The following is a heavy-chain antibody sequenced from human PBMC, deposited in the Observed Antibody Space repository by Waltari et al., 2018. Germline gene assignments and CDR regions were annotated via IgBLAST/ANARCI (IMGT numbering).Heavy chain of an antibody. D-gene: IGHD3-22*01. V-gene: IGHV4-38-2*01. Sequence: QVQLQESGPGLVKPSETLSLTCAVSGYSISSGYYWGLIRQPPGKGLEWIGSIYHSGSTYYNPSLKSRVTISVDTSKNQFSLKLSSVTAADTAVYYCARLLYYYDSSGYYSPPALYYFDYWGQGTLVTVSS. CDR2: IYHSGST. CDR1: GYSISSGYY. CDR3: ARLLYYYDSSGYYSPPALYYFDY. J-gene: IGHJ4*02.